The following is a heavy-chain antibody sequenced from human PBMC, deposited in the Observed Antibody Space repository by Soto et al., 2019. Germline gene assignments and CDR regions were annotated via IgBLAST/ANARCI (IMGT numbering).Heavy chain of an antibody. D-gene: IGHD3-16*01. CDR3: AREGVRGMDV. CDR1: GYTFTSYD. Sequence: QVQLVQSGAEVKKPGASVKVSCKASGYTFTSYDINWVRQATGQGLELLGWMNPNSGNTGYAQTFXGXVXRXXNTSISTAYRERSSLRSEDTAVYYCAREGVRGMDVWGQGTTVTVSS. J-gene: IGHJ6*02. V-gene: IGHV1-8*01. CDR2: MNPNSGNT.